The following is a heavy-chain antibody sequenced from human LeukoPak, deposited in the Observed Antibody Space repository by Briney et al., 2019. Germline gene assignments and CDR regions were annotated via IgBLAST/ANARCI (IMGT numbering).Heavy chain of an antibody. Sequence: GESLKISCKGSGYSFINFWIAWVRQMPGKGLEWMGIIYAGDSDTRYSPSFQGQVTISVDKSISTAYLQWSSLEASDTAMYYCARQRGYDPFDYWGQGTLVTVSS. CDR3: ARQRGYDPFDY. D-gene: IGHD3-3*01. CDR2: IYAGDSDT. J-gene: IGHJ4*02. V-gene: IGHV5-51*01. CDR1: GYSFINFW.